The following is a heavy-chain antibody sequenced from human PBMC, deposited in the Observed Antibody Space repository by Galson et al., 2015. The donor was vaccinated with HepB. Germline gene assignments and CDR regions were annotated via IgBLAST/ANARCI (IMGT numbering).Heavy chain of an antibody. D-gene: IGHD6-13*01. Sequence: SVKVSCKASGYSFSNYGISWVRQAPGQGLEWMGRINPYNGKTDYAQNFQGRVTMTTDTSTTTAYMELRSLRSDDTAVYYCARFIQQLCDYWGQGTLVTVSS. J-gene: IGHJ4*02. CDR3: ARFIQQLCDY. V-gene: IGHV1-18*01. CDR1: GYSFSNYG. CDR2: INPYNGKT.